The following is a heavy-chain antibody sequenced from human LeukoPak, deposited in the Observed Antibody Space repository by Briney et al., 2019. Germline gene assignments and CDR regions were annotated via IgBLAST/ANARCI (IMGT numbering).Heavy chain of an antibody. CDR1: GGSFSGYY. Sequence: SETLSLTCAVSGGSFSGYYWSWIRQPPGKGLEWIGEINHSGSTNYNPSLKSRVTISVDTSKNQFSLKLSSVTAADTAVYYCARGGFNMDAFDIWGQGTMVTVSS. CDR3: ARGGFNMDAFDI. V-gene: IGHV4-34*01. CDR2: INHSGST. J-gene: IGHJ3*02. D-gene: IGHD2/OR15-2a*01.